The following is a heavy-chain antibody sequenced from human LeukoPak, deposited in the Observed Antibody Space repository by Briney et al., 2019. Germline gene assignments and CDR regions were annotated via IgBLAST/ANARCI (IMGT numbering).Heavy chain of an antibody. CDR1: GFTFRSYW. CDR3: TRGREGNYGLFDS. Sequence: GGYLRLSCSTSGFTFRSYWMHWIRQAPGKGLVWVSRINDDGRTTNYADSVKGRFTISRDNAKNTVYLQMSSLRAEDTAVYYCTRGREGNYGLFDSWGQGTLVTLSS. V-gene: IGHV3-74*01. D-gene: IGHD3-10*01. CDR2: INDDGRTT. J-gene: IGHJ4*02.